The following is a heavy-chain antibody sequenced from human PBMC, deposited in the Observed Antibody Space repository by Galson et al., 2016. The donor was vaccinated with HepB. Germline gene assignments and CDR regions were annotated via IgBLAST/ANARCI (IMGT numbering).Heavy chain of an antibody. CDR2: ISAGGRI. V-gene: IGHV3-66*01. Sequence: SLRLSCAASGFSVSTNFMTWVRQAPGKGLEWVSLISAGGRINHADSVKGRFTISRDDSKNTVFLQMNSLRAEATAVYYCARDVPERTDWFFDLWGRGTLITVFS. D-gene: IGHD1-1*01. CDR3: ARDVPERTDWFFDL. J-gene: IGHJ2*01. CDR1: GFSVSTNF.